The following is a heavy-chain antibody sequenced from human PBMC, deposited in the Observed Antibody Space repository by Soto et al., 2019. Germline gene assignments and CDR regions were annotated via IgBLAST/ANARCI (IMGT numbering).Heavy chain of an antibody. V-gene: IGHV3-30*18. CDR2: ISYDGSNK. J-gene: IGHJ6*02. CDR1: GFTFSSYG. D-gene: IGHD2-15*01. Sequence: QVQLVESGGGVVQPGRSLRLSCAASGFTFSSYGMHWVRQAPGKGLAWVAVISYDGSNKYYADSVKGRFTISRDNSKNTLYLQMNSLRAEDTAVYYCAKEGGPQDKNYYYGMDVWGQGTTVTVSS. CDR3: AKEGGPQDKNYYYGMDV.